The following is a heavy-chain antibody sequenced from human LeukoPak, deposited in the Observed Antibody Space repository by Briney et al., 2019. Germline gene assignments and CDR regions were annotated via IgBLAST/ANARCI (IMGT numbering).Heavy chain of an antibody. Sequence: SQTLSLTCTVSGGSISSGDYYWSWIRQPPGKGLEWIGYIYYSGSTYYNPSLKSRVTTSVDTSKNQFSLKLSSVTAADTAVYYCARATVTTPEDAFDIWGQGTMVTVSS. CDR3: ARATVTTPEDAFDI. CDR1: GGSISSGDYY. D-gene: IGHD4-17*01. CDR2: IYYSGST. J-gene: IGHJ3*02. V-gene: IGHV4-30-4*01.